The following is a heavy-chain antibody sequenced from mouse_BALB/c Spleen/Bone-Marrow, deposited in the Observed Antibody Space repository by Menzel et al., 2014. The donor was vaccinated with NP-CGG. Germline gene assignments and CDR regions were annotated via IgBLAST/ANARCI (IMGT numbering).Heavy chain of an antibody. Sequence: VQRVESGPELVKPGASMKISCKASGYSFTGYTMNWVKQSHGKNLEWIGLINPYNGGTSYKQKFKGKATLTVDKSSSTAYMELLSLTSEDSAVYYCARWDYYGYAMDYWGQGTSVTVSS. CDR3: ARWDYYGYAMDY. V-gene: IGHV1-18*01. J-gene: IGHJ4*01. CDR1: GYSFTGYT. CDR2: INPYNGGT. D-gene: IGHD1-1*01.